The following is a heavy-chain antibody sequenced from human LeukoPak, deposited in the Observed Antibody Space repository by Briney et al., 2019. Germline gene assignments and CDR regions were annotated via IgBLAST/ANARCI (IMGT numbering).Heavy chain of an antibody. Sequence: SETLSLTCDVSSGSINNKYWSWIRQPPGKRLEWIGYIYYTGETNYNPSLESRVTMSVDTSKNQFSLKVYSVTATDTAMYYCARYSRNNDYVLDYWGQGTLVTVSS. CDR3: ARYSRNNDYVLDY. CDR2: IYYTGET. D-gene: IGHD4-17*01. J-gene: IGHJ4*02. CDR1: SGSINNKY. V-gene: IGHV4-59*01.